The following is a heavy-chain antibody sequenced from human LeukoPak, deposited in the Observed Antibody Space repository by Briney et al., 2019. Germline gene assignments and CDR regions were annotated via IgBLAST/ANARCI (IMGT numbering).Heavy chain of an antibody. CDR1: GGSISSYY. CDR2: IYYSGST. D-gene: IGHD6-6*01. V-gene: IGHV4-59*01. J-gene: IGHJ4*02. CDR3: ARPGLGSSSSFIKFDH. Sequence: SETLSLTCTVSGGSISSYYWSWIRQPPGKGLEWIGYIYYSGSTNYNPSLKSRVTISVDTSKNQFSLKLSSVTAADTAVYYCARPGLGSSSSFIKFDHWGQGTLVTVSS.